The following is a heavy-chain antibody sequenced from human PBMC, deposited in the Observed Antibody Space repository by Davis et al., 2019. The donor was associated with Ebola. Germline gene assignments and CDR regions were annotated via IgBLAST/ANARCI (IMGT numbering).Heavy chain of an antibody. CDR3: ARNYYGSGSYYNFDY. CDR2: IIPILGIA. J-gene: IGHJ4*02. D-gene: IGHD3-10*01. Sequence: AASVKVSCKASGYTFTSYYMHWVRQAPGQGLEWMGRIIPILGIANYAQKLQGRVTMTTDTSTSTAYMELRSLRSDDTAVYYCARNYYGSGSYYNFDYWGQGTLVTVSS. V-gene: IGHV1-18*04. CDR1: GYTFTSYY.